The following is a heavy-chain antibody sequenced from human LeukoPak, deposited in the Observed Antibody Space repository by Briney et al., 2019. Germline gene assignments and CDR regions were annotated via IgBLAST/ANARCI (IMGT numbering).Heavy chain of an antibody. CDR3: ARERGDDIVVVVAATTWFDP. D-gene: IGHD2-15*01. V-gene: IGHV1-69*05. J-gene: IGHJ5*02. CDR2: IIPIFGTA. Sequence: SVKVSCKASGGTFSSYAISWVRQAPGQGLEWMGRIIPIFGTANYAQKFQGRVTITTDESTSTAYMELSSLRSEDTAVYYCARERGDDIVVVVAATTWFDPWGQGTLVAVSS. CDR1: GGTFSSYA.